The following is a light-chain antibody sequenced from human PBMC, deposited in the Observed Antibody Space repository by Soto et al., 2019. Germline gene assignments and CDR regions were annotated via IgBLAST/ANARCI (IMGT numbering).Light chain of an antibody. J-gene: IGKJ5*01. Sequence: DIQMTQSPSSLSASVTDKVTITCRASQSISTYLNWYQQKPGQAPQLLTYSASNLQSGVPSRFSGSGSGTEFTLTISSLQPEDFAAYYCQQSYTTPVTFGQGTRLEIK. CDR2: SAS. CDR3: QQSYTTPVT. CDR1: QSISTY. V-gene: IGKV1-39*01.